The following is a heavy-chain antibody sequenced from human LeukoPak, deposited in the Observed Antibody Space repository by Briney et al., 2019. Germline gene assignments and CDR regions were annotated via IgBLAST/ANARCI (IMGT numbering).Heavy chain of an antibody. D-gene: IGHD2-15*01. Sequence: PSETLSLTCTVSGGSISSYYWSWIRQPPGKGLEWSGDIYYSGSTNYNPSLKSRVTISVDTFKNQFSLKLSSVTAADTAVYYCARVGYCSGGSCYSSPLFDYWGQGTLVTVSS. CDR1: GGSISSYY. CDR2: IYYSGST. CDR3: ARVGYCSGGSCYSSPLFDY. J-gene: IGHJ4*02. V-gene: IGHV4-59*01.